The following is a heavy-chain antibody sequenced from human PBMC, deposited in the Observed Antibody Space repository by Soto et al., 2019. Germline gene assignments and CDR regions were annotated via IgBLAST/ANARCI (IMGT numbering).Heavy chain of an antibody. CDR2: IYGDDDE. D-gene: IGHD5-18*01. V-gene: IGHV2-5*02. CDR3: AHPRGNSYGETAFHI. J-gene: IGHJ3*02. CDR1: GFSLRTSGVG. Sequence: QITLKESGPTLVKPTQTLTLTCTFSGFSLRTSGVGVGWIRQPPGKALEWLALIYGDDDERYSPSLSSRLTSTQDTSRNQVVLTMTSMEAVDTATYYCAHPRGNSYGETAFHIWGQGTMVTVSS.